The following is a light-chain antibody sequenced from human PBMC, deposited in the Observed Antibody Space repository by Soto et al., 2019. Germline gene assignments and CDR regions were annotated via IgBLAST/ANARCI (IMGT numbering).Light chain of an antibody. V-gene: IGKV3-20*01. CDR3: HQYDYSPLT. CDR1: QSVGRNY. Sequence: EVVLTQSPGTLSLSPGERATLSCRASQSVGRNYLAWYQQKPGQTPRLLIYDASSRATGIPDRFSGSGSGTDFTLTISRLEPEDFAVFYCHQYDYSPLTFGGGTKVEIK. CDR2: DAS. J-gene: IGKJ4*01.